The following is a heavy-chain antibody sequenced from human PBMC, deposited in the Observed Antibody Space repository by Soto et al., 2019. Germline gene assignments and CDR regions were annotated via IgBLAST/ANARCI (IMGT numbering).Heavy chain of an antibody. CDR3: ARDMGLVMGQYLYGMDV. Sequence: SETLSLTCSVAGGSMKSYYWSWIRQPPGKGLEWIGYIYYSGSTKYNPSLKSRVTISVDTPRNQFSLKLTSVTAADTAVYYCARDMGLVMGQYLYGMDVWGQGPLVTVSS. CDR2: IYYSGST. D-gene: IGHD2-2*01. CDR1: GGSMKSYY. V-gene: IGHV4-59*01. J-gene: IGHJ6*02.